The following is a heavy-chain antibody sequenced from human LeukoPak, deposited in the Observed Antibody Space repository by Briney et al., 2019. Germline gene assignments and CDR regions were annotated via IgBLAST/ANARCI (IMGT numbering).Heavy chain of an antibody. Sequence: SETLSLTCTVSGGSISSSSYYWGWIRQPPGKGLEWIGSIYYSGSTYYNPSLKSRVTISVDTSKNQFSLKLSSVTAADTAVYYCARQQNWSQYYDFWSGYYDYYYYYMDVWGKGTTVTVSS. CDR2: IYYSGST. CDR1: GGSISSSSYY. J-gene: IGHJ6*03. D-gene: IGHD3-3*01. CDR3: ARQQNWSQYYDFWSGYYDYYYYYMDV. V-gene: IGHV4-39*01.